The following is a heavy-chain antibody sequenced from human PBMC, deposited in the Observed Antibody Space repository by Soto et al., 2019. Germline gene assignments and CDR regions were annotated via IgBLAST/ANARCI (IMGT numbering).Heavy chain of an antibody. J-gene: IGHJ4*02. D-gene: IGHD3-22*01. CDR3: AKQRGDYYDSSGYQKPLDY. V-gene: IGHV1-69*13. CDR2: IIPIFGTA. Sequence: SVKVSCKASGGTFSSYAISWVRQAPGQGLEWMGGIIPIFGTANYAQKFQGRVTITADESTSTAYMELSSLRSEDTAVYYCAKQRGDYYDSSGYQKPLDYWGQGTLVTVSS. CDR1: GGTFSSYA.